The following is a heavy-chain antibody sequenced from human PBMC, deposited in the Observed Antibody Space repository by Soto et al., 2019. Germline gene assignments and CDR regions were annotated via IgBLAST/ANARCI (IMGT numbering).Heavy chain of an antibody. D-gene: IGHD4-17*01. CDR1: GFTFSSYA. J-gene: IGHJ5*02. Sequence: GGSLRLSCAASGFTFSSYAMSWVRQAPGKGLEWVSAISGSGGSTYYADSVKGRFTISRDNSTSTAYMELSSLRSEDTAAYYCASLRSTNWFDPWGQGTLVTVSS. V-gene: IGHV3-23*01. CDR3: ASLRSTNWFDP. CDR2: ISGSGGST.